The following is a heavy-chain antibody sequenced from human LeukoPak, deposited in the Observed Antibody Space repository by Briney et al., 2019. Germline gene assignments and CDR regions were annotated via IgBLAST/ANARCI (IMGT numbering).Heavy chain of an antibody. V-gene: IGHV3-11*06. CDR3: ARGAEGIAATDSNFDY. Sequence: GGSLRLSCAASGFTFSDSYMTWIRQAPGKGLEWVSSISTSSSYIYYADSLKGRFTISRDNAKNSLYLQMNSLRAEDTAVYYCARGAEGIAATDSNFDYWGQGTLVTVSS. J-gene: IGHJ4*02. CDR1: GFTFSDSY. D-gene: IGHD6-13*01. CDR2: ISTSSSYI.